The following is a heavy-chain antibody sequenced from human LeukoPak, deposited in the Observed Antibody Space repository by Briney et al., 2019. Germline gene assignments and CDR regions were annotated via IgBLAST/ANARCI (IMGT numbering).Heavy chain of an antibody. D-gene: IGHD3-22*01. CDR1: GFIFSTYW. V-gene: IGHV3-7*01. CDR3: ARGDGYY. J-gene: IGHJ4*02. CDR2: IRQDGNKI. Sequence: GGSLRLSCAASGFIFSTYWMSWVRQAPGKGLEWVANIRQDGNKIYYVDPVKGRFTISRDNAKNTLYLQMNSLRAEDTAVYYCARGDGYYWGQGTLVTVSS.